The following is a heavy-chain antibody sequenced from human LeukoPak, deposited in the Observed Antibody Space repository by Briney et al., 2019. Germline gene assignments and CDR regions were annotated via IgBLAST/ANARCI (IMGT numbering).Heavy chain of an antibody. CDR3: ARNLQLSLSVCDY. CDR1: GGSISKSSYY. CDR2: IYYSGST. D-gene: IGHD5-18*01. V-gene: IGHV4-39*01. Sequence: SETLSLTCTVSGGSISKSSYYWGRVRQPPGKGLEWIGSIYYSGSTYFNPSLKSRLTITVDTSKNQFSLKLSSVTAADTAVYYCARNLQLSLSVCDYWGQGTLVTVSS. J-gene: IGHJ4*02.